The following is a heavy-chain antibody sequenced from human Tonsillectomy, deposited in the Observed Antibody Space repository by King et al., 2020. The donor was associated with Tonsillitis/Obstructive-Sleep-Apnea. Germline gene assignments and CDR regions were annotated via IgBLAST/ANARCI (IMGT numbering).Heavy chain of an antibody. V-gene: IGHV4-34*01. D-gene: IGHD3-3*01. Sequence: VQLQQWGAGLLKPSETLSLTCAVYGGSFSGYYWSWIRQPPGKGLEWIGDINHGGRTNYNPSLKSRVTISVDTSKNQFSLKLSSVTAADTAVYYFARGQDNRALFGVGPPLGHLGQGPLVTVSS. J-gene: IGHJ1*01. CDR2: INHGGRT. CDR1: GGSFSGYY. CDR3: ARGQDNRALFGVGPPLGH.